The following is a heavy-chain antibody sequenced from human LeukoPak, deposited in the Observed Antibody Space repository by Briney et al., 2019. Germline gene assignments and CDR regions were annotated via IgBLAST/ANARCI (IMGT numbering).Heavy chain of an antibody. CDR1: GGTFSSYA. J-gene: IGHJ4*02. V-gene: IGHV1-69*04. Sequence: RASVKVSCKASGGTFSSYAISWVRQAPGQGLEWMGRIIPILGIANYAQKFQGRVTITADKSTSTAYMELSSLRSEDTAVYYCARAKYSGYDSGIDYWGQGTLVTVSS. CDR2: IIPILGIA. CDR3: ARAKYSGYDSGIDY. D-gene: IGHD5-12*01.